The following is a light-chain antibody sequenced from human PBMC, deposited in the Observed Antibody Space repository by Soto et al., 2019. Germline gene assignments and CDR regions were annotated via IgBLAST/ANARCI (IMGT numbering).Light chain of an antibody. CDR1: QSMYEW. J-gene: IGKJ1*01. CDR3: QQYNSYPWT. Sequence: DLRMTQSPSTLSASVGDRVTITCRASQSMYEWVALYQQNPRKAPNLLIYDAPQLQSGVPSRFSGSVSGTDFTLTISSLQRDDFATYYCQQYNSYPWTFGQGAKV. CDR2: DAP. V-gene: IGKV1-5*01.